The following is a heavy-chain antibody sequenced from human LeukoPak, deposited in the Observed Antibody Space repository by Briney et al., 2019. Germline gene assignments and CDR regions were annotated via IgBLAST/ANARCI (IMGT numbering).Heavy chain of an antibody. J-gene: IGHJ3*02. Sequence: GGSLRLSCASSEFTFSSYGMHWVRQAPGKGLEGVAFIRDDGSNKYHAYSVKGRFTISRDNSKNTLYLQMNSLRAEDTAVYYCAKDELQYYDFWSGYSNAFDIWGQGTMVTVSS. CDR3: AKDELQYYDFWSGYSNAFDI. D-gene: IGHD3-3*01. V-gene: IGHV3-30*02. CDR1: EFTFSSYG. CDR2: IRDDGSNK.